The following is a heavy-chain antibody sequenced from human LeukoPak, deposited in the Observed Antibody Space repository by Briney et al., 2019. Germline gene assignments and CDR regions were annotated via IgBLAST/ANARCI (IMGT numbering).Heavy chain of an antibody. CDR2: ISWNSGSI. CDR1: GFTFDDYA. J-gene: IGHJ4*02. CDR3: AKADKVGATRFDY. Sequence: GGSLRLSCAASGFTFDDYAMHWVRQAPGKGLEWVSGISWNSGSIGYADSVKGRFTISRDNAKNSLYLQMNSLRAEDTALYYCAKADKVGATRFDYWGQGTLVTVSS. V-gene: IGHV3-9*01. D-gene: IGHD1-26*01.